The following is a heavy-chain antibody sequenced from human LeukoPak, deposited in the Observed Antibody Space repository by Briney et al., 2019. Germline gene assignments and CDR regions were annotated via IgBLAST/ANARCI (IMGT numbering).Heavy chain of an antibody. V-gene: IGHV3-30*18. CDR3: AKDGGGDFDY. J-gene: IGHJ4*02. D-gene: IGHD3-16*01. Sequence: PGGAPRLSCAAPGFTFSSYGMPWGPPGPGQGLEWVAVISYDGSNKYYADSVKGRFTISRDNSKNTLYLQMNSLRAEDTAVYYCAKDGGGDFDYWGQGTLVTVSS. CDR1: GFTFSSYG. CDR2: ISYDGSNK.